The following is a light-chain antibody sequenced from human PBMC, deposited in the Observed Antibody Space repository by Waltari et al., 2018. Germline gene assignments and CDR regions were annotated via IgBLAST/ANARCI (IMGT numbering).Light chain of an antibody. CDR3: QQYGSSPMYT. CDR1: QSVSSSY. J-gene: IGKJ2*01. CDR2: AAS. Sequence: VLTQSPGTLSLYPGERATLSCRASQSVSSSYLAWYQQKPGQAPRLLIYAASSRATGIPDRFSGSGSGTDFTLTISRLEPEDFAVYYCQQYGSSPMYTFGQGTKLEIK. V-gene: IGKV3-20*01.